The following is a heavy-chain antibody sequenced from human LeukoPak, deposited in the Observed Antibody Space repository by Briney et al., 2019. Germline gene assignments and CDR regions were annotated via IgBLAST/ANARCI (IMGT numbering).Heavy chain of an antibody. Sequence: GASVKVSCKASGYTFTDYFIHWVRQAHGQGLEWMGWLNPHSGVTKYAQKFQGRVTMTRDTSISTAYMDLSGLKSDDTAVYFCARELIEDQNWFDPWGQGTLVTVSS. CDR2: LNPHSGVT. CDR3: ARELIEDQNWFDP. V-gene: IGHV1-2*02. D-gene: IGHD2/OR15-2a*01. CDR1: GYTFTDYF. J-gene: IGHJ5*02.